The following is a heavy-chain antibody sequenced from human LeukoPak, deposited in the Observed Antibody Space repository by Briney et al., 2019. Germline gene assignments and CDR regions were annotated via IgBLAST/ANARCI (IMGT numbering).Heavy chain of an antibody. CDR2: ISNSGTTM. D-gene: IGHD3-16*01. CDR3: ARRGDYFDY. Sequence: GGSLRLSCAASGFTFSVYYMTWIRQAPGKGLEWVSYISNSGTTMYYADSVTGRFTISRDNAKNSLYLQMNRLRAEDTAVYYCARRGDYFDYWGQGTLVTVSS. V-gene: IGHV3-11*01. J-gene: IGHJ4*02. CDR1: GFTFSVYY.